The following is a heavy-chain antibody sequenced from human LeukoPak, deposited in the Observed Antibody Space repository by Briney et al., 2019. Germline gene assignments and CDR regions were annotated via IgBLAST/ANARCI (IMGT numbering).Heavy chain of an antibody. CDR1: GLDFSNYW. D-gene: IGHD4-11*01. CDR3: ASNYGG. J-gene: IGHJ4*02. Sequence: PGGSLRLSCAPAGLDFSNYWLYWVRQAPGKGLEWVANIKQDGSEKYYVDSVRGRFTISRDNAKNSLSLQMNSLGAEDTAVYYCASNYGGWGQGTLVTVSS. CDR2: IKQDGSEK. V-gene: IGHV3-7*03.